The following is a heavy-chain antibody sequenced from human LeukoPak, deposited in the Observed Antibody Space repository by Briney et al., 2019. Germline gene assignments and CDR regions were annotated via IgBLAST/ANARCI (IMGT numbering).Heavy chain of an antibody. CDR3: ARGGGYSGYCLDY. Sequence: PGGSLRLSCAASGFTFSSYAMHSVRQAPGKGLEWVAVISYDGSNKYYADSVKGRFTISRDNSKNTLYLQMNSLRAEDTAVYYCARGGGYSGYCLDYWGQGTLVTVSS. CDR1: GFTFSSYA. V-gene: IGHV3-30-3*01. D-gene: IGHD5-12*01. CDR2: ISYDGSNK. J-gene: IGHJ4*02.